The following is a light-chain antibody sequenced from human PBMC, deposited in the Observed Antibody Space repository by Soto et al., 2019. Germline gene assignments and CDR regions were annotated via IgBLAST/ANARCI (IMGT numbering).Light chain of an antibody. CDR2: DND. J-gene: IGLJ2*01. CDR1: TSNIGNNY. Sequence: QSVLTQPPSVSAAPGQMVTISCSGSTSNIGNNYVSWYQQLPGAAPKLLIYDNDKRPPGIPERLSGSKSGTSATLGITGLQTGDEADYYCGTWDNSLSAVVFGGGTKVTVL. CDR3: GTWDNSLSAVV. V-gene: IGLV1-51*01.